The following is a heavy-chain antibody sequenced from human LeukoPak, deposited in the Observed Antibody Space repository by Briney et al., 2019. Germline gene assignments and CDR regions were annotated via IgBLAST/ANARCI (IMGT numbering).Heavy chain of an antibody. CDR3: ARGRYCSSTSCYTTPYVLRH. CDR2: INHSESTST. CDR1: GGSFSGYY. Sequence: PSETLSLTCAVYGGSFSGYYWSWIRQPPGKGLEWIGEINHSESTSTNYNPSLKSRVTISVDASRKQFSLKLSSVTAADTAVYYCARGRYCSSTSCYTTPYVLRHWGQGTLVTVSS. J-gene: IGHJ1*01. D-gene: IGHD2-2*02. V-gene: IGHV4-34*01.